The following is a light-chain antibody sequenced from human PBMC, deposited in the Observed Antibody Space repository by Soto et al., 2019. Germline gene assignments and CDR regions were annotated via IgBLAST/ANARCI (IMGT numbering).Light chain of an antibody. CDR3: CSYAGTYPYL. CDR1: SSDVGTYNY. J-gene: IGLJ1*01. V-gene: IGLV2-11*01. CDR2: DVS. Sequence: QSALTQPRSVSGSPGQSVTISCTGTSSDVGTYNYVSWYQQHPGKAPKVMIHDVSERPSGVPDRFSGSKSGNTASLTISGLQAEDEADYYCCSYAGTYPYLFGTGTKVTVL.